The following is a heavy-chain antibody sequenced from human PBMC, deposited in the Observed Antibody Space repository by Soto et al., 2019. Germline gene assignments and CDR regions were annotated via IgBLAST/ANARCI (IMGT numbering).Heavy chain of an antibody. J-gene: IGHJ6*02. CDR2: ISNSGNAM. Sequence: QVQVMETGGGLVKPGGSLRLSCEATGFTFGDHYMSWARQAPGKGLEWVSHISNSGNAMYYADSVQGRFTISRDNAKNLLYLQMNNLRAEDTAVYYCARDRQPSSYVGLDVWGQGTTVIVSS. CDR1: GFTFGDHY. D-gene: IGHD3-16*01. V-gene: IGHV3-11*01. CDR3: ARDRQPSSYVGLDV.